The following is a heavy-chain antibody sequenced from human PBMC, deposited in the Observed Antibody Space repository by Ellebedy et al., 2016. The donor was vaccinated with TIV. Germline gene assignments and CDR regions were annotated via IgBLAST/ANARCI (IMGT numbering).Heavy chain of an antibody. Sequence: GESLKISCAASGFTFSSYGMHWVRQAPGKGLDWVAVMWYDGSNKYYADSVKGRFTISRDNSKNTLYLQMNSLRAEDTAVFYCARANTAMVRRNHMDVWGQGTTVTVSS. J-gene: IGHJ6*02. V-gene: IGHV3-33*01. D-gene: IGHD5-18*01. CDR1: GFTFSSYG. CDR2: MWYDGSNK. CDR3: ARANTAMVRRNHMDV.